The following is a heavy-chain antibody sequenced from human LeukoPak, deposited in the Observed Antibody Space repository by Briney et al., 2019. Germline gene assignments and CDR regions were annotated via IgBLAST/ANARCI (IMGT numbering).Heavy chain of an antibody. CDR3: AKDSVRTTVTTPLDY. CDR1: GFTFSSYG. CDR2: IRFDGSNK. V-gene: IGHV3-30*02. Sequence: GGSLRLSCAASGFTFSSYGMHWVRQAPGKGLEWVAFIRFDGSNKYYADSVKGRFTISRDNSKNTLYLQMNSLRAEDTAVYYCAKDSVRTTVTTPLDYWGQGTLVTVSS. D-gene: IGHD4-11*01. J-gene: IGHJ4*02.